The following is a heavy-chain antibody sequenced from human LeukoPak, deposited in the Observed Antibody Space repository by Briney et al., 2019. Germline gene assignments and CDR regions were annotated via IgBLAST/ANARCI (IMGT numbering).Heavy chain of an antibody. V-gene: IGHV3-23*01. J-gene: IGHJ4*02. CDR1: GFTFSSYA. CDR2: ISGSGGST. Sequence: GGSLRLSCAASGFTFSSYAMSWVRQAPGKGLEWVSAISGSGGSTYYADSVKGRFTITRDNSKNTLYLQMNSLRAEDTAVYYCALSSAVTYYFDYWGQGTLVTVSS. D-gene: IGHD6-19*01. CDR3: ALSSAVTYYFDY.